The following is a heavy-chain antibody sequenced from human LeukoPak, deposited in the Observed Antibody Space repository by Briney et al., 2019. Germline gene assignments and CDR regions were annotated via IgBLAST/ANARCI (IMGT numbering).Heavy chain of an antibody. J-gene: IGHJ4*02. D-gene: IGHD3-22*01. Sequence: SVKVSCKASGYTFTGYYMHWVRQAPGQGLEWMGRINPNSGGTNYAQKFQGRVTMTRDTSTSTAYMELSRLRSDDTAVYYCARGSLRLLSWGDYYDSSGYPDYWGQGTLVTVSS. CDR2: INPNSGGT. V-gene: IGHV1-2*06. CDR1: GYTFTGYY. CDR3: ARGSLRLLSWGDYYDSSGYPDY.